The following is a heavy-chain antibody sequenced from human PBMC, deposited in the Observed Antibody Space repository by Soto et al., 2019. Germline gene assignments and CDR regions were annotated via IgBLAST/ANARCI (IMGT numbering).Heavy chain of an antibody. D-gene: IGHD3-10*01. CDR3: ARERRITMVRGVTHRYFDL. Sequence: QVQLVQSGAEVKKPGASVKVSCKASGYTFTSYGISWVRQAPGQGLEWMGWISAYNGNTNYAQKLQGRGTMTTDTPTSTAYMELRSLRSDDTAVYYCARERRITMVRGVTHRYFDLWGRGTLVTVSS. CDR2: ISAYNGNT. J-gene: IGHJ2*01. CDR1: GYTFTSYG. V-gene: IGHV1-18*01.